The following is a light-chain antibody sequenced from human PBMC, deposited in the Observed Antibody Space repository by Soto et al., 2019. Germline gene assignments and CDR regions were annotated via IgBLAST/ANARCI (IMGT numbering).Light chain of an antibody. J-gene: IGLJ2*01. CDR1: SGSIASNY. V-gene: IGLV6-57*04. CDR3: QSYDSSNVV. Sequence: NFMLTQPNSVSESPGKTVTISCTRSSGSIASNYVQWYQQRPGSAPTTVIYEDNQRPSGVPDRFSGSIDSSSTSASLTISGLKTEDEADYYCQSYDSSNVVFGGGTKVTVL. CDR2: EDN.